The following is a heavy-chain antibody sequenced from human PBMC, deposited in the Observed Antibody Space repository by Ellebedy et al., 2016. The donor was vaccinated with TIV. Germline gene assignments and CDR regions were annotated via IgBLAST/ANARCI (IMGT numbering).Heavy chain of an antibody. V-gene: IGHV4-39*02. D-gene: IGHD2/OR15-2a*01. J-gene: IGHJ3*01. CDR2: IFYDGTT. Sequence: MPGGSLRLSCTVSGDSIFSSTNYWGWFRQSPGKGLEWVGTIFYDGTTYYNPSLKRRLTISVDTSRNHFSLTLNSVTAADTATYYCARHLGVRAFEYWGPGTMVTVAS. CDR3: ARHLGVRAFEY. CDR1: GDSIFSSTNY.